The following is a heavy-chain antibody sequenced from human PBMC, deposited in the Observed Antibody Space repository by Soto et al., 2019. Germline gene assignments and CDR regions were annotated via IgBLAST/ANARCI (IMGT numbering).Heavy chain of an antibody. CDR1: GFTFSSYW. V-gene: IGHV3-7*01. J-gene: IGHJ5*02. Sequence: GGSLRLSCAASGFTFSSYWMSWVRQAPGKGLEWVASIKEDGAEKYYVDSVERRFTISRDNAENSLYLHMNSLRAEDTAVYHCARGWGYYDSSGYAPQFDPWGQGTLVTVSS. D-gene: IGHD3-22*01. CDR2: IKEDGAEK. CDR3: ARGWGYYDSSGYAPQFDP.